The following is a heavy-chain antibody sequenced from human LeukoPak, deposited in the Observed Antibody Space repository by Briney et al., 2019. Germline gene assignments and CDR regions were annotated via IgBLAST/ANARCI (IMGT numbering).Heavy chain of an antibody. D-gene: IGHD4-23*01. Sequence: KPGGSLRLSCAASGFTFSDYYMSWIRQAPGKGLEWVSYISSSGSTIYYADSVKGRFTISRDNAKNSLYLQMNSLRAEDTAVYYCARRPDYGGKRVLDFDYWGQGTLVTVSS. CDR2: ISSSGSTI. CDR1: GFTFSDYY. CDR3: ARRPDYGGKRVLDFDY. J-gene: IGHJ4*02. V-gene: IGHV3-11*04.